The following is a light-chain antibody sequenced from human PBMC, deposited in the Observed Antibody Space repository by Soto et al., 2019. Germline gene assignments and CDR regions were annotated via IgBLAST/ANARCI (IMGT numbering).Light chain of an antibody. CDR2: AAS. CDR3: QQAYSFPVT. J-gene: IGKJ5*01. Sequence: DIQMTPSPSTLSGSVGDRVTITCRASQDIGNDLGWYQQKPGKAPKLLIYAASNLQSGVPSRFSGSGSGTEFTLTIGSLQPEDFATYYCQQAYSFPVTFGQGTRLEIK. CDR1: QDIGND. V-gene: IGKV1-17*01.